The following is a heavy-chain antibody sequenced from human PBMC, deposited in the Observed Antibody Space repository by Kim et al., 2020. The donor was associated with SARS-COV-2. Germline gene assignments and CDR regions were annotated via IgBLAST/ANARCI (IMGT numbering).Heavy chain of an antibody. Sequence: ASVKVSCKVSGYTLTELSMHWVRQAPGKGLEWMGGFDPEDGETIYAQKVQGRVTMTEDTSTDTAYMELSSLRSEDTAVYYCATGHYRGYYYDRWFDPWGQGTLVTVSS. D-gene: IGHD3-22*01. CDR2: FDPEDGET. V-gene: IGHV1-24*01. J-gene: IGHJ5*02. CDR1: GYTLTELS. CDR3: ATGHYRGYYYDRWFDP.